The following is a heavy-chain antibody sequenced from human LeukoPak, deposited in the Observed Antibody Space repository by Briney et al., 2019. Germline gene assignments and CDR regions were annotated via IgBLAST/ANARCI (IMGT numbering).Heavy chain of an antibody. Sequence: KTSETLSLTCAVYGGSFSGYYWSWIRQPPGKGLEWIGEINHSGSTNYNPSLKSRVTISVDTSKNQFSLKLSSVTAADTAVYYCARAGELVVSTSPYGMNVWGQGTTVTVSS. J-gene: IGHJ6*02. CDR2: INHSGST. V-gene: IGHV4-34*01. CDR3: ARAGELVVSTSPYGMNV. D-gene: IGHD2-2*01. CDR1: GGSFSGYY.